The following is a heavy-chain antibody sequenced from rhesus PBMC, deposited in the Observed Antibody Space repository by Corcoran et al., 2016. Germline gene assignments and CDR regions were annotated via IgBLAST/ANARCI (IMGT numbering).Heavy chain of an antibody. Sequence: QVQLQESGPGVVKPSETLSLTCAVSCGSISDSYRWRWLRPPPGKGLEWIGYIYGSRTSNNYNPSLKSRVTSSKDTSKNQFSLKLSSVTAADTAVYYCARVRPYWHFDLWGPGTPITISS. CDR2: IYGSRTSN. V-gene: IGHV4S10*01. J-gene: IGHJ2*01. CDR3: ARVRPYWHFDL. CDR1: CGSISDSYR.